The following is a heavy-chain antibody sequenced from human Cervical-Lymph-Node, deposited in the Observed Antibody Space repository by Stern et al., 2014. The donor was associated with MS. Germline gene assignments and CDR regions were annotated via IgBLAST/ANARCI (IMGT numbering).Heavy chain of an antibody. J-gene: IGHJ5*02. CDR2: ISYDGRNK. Sequence: DQLVESGGGVVQPGRSLRLSCAASGFTFSTYGMHWVRQAPGKGLEWVAVISYDGRNKYYADSVKGRFTISRDNSKNTLYLQMNSLRAEDTAVYCCAKEGVINWFDPWGQGTLVTVSS. CDR3: AKEGVINWFDP. D-gene: IGHD2-21*01. V-gene: IGHV3-30*18. CDR1: GFTFSTYG.